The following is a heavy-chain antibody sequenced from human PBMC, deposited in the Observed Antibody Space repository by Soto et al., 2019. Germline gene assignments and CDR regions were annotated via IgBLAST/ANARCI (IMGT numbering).Heavy chain of an antibody. V-gene: IGHV4-4*02. J-gene: IGHJ3*01. CDR1: GGSISSSHW. Sequence: QVQLQESGPGLVKPSGTLSLTCAVSGGSISSSHWWTWVRQSPGKGLEYIGEISHSGTSNSNPSLKSRVTLSVDKSKNHFSLTLTSVTAADTAVYYCARDVLTITRGAFDAWGKGTLVIVSS. CDR3: ARDVLTITRGAFDA. CDR2: ISHSGTS. D-gene: IGHD3-9*01.